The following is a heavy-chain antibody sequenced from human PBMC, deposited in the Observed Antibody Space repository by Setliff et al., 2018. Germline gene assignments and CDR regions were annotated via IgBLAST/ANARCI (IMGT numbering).Heavy chain of an antibody. D-gene: IGHD3-22*01. CDR1: GFTFTSHG. V-gene: IGHV3-53*01. CDR3: ARVYDSGTYVDY. Sequence: GGSLILSCEVSGFTFTSHGMNWLRQAPGRGLEWVSVIYTGEDTTWYTDSVKGRFTISRDTSKNTVYLQMNNLRAEDTAVYYCARVYDSGTYVDYWGQGTLVTVSS. J-gene: IGHJ4*02. CDR2: IYTGEDTT.